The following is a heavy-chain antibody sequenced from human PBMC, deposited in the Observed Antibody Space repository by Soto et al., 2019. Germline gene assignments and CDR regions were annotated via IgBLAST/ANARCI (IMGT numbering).Heavy chain of an antibody. CDR2: ISWNSGSI. CDR1: GFTFDDYA. Sequence: EVQLVESGGGLVQPGRSLSLSCAASGFTFDDYAMHWVLPAPGKGLEWVSGISWNSGSIGYADSVKGRFTISRDNAKNPLDLQMNSLRAEDTALDYCAKVFGILAGYYFFDAFDIWGQGTMVTVSS. D-gene: IGHD3-9*01. J-gene: IGHJ3*02. CDR3: AKVFGILAGYYFFDAFDI. V-gene: IGHV3-9*01.